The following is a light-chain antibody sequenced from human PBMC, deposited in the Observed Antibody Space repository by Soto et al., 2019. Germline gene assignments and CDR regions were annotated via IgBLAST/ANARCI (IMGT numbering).Light chain of an antibody. J-gene: IGKJ1*01. Sequence: DIEMTQSPSTLSASVGDRVVITCRARQSISKWLAWYQQKPGKAPKFLIYDASTLESGVPSTFSGSGSGTEFTLTISSLQPEDFASFYCQQYSTFPRTFGQGTKVDIK. V-gene: IGKV1-5*01. CDR3: QQYSTFPRT. CDR1: QSISKW. CDR2: DAS.